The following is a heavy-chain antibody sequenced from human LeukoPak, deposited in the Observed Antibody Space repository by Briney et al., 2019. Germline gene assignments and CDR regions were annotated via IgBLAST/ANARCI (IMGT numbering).Heavy chain of an antibody. V-gene: IGHV3-23*01. CDR3: AKDSSSGGPYYFDF. CDR1: GFTFSSYA. J-gene: IGHJ4*02. Sequence: PGGSLRLSCAASGFTFSSYAMSWVRQAPGKGLEWVSAISGSGGSTYYADSVKGRFTISRDDSKDTLYLQMNSLRAEDTAVYYCAKDSSSGGPYYFDFWGQRTLVTVSS. CDR2: ISGSGGST. D-gene: IGHD6-25*01.